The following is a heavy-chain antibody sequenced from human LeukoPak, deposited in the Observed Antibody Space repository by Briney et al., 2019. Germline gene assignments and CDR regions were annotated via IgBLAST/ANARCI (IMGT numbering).Heavy chain of an antibody. CDR2: IYTSGST. Sequence: SETLSLTCTVSGGSISSGSYYWSWIRQPAGKGLEWIGRIYTSGSTNYNPSLKSRVTMSVDTSKNQFSLKLSSVTAADTAVYYCAGINSGYDNFYWFDPWGQGTLVTVSS. D-gene: IGHD5-12*01. CDR1: GGSISSGSYY. J-gene: IGHJ5*02. CDR3: AGINSGYDNFYWFDP. V-gene: IGHV4-61*02.